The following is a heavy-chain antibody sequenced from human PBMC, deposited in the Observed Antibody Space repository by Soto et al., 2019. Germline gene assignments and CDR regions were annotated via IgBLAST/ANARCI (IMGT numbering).Heavy chain of an antibody. D-gene: IGHD3-3*02. Sequence: GESLKISCEASGFPFSSRGMHWVRQAPVKGLEWVALMLNDGNSKFYSDSVKGRFTISRDTSKNTLYLQMNSLRAEDTAIYYCARVLGPLPKNGRAPIFFDLWGRGGLVTVS. CDR3: ARVLGPLPKNGRAPIFFDL. J-gene: IGHJ4*02. CDR2: MLNDGNSK. V-gene: IGHV3-33*01. CDR1: GFPFSSRG.